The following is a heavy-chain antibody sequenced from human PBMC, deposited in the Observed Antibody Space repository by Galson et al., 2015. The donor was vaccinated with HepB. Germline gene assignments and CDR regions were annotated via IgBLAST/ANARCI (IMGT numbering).Heavy chain of an antibody. CDR2: IIGSGGST. V-gene: IGHV3-23*01. J-gene: IGHJ5*02. Sequence: SLRLSCAVSGFTFRNYVMTWVRQAPGKGLEWVSSIIGSGGSTFYADSVKGRFTISRDNSKNTLFPQMNGLRVEDTAVYYCAKMGSYGDYDFDPWGQGTLVTVSS. CDR1: GFTFRNYV. D-gene: IGHD4-17*01. CDR3: AKMGSYGDYDFDP.